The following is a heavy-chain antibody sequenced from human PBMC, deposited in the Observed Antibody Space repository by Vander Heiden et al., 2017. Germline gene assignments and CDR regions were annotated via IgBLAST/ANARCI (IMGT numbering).Heavy chain of an antibody. D-gene: IGHD2-15*01. CDR3: AREGCSGGSCYGFDY. Sequence: QVQLVESGGGGVQPGSSLRLSCSASGFTFSSYGMHWVRQAPGKGLEWGTFIWYDGNNKYYADSVKGRFTISRDNSKNTLYLQMNSLRAEDTAVYYCAREGCSGGSCYGFDYWGQGTLVTVSS. CDR1: GFTFSSYG. J-gene: IGHJ4*02. V-gene: IGHV3-33*01. CDR2: IWYDGNNK.